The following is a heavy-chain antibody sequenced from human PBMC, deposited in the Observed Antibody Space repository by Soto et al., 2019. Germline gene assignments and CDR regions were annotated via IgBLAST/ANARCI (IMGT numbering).Heavy chain of an antibody. J-gene: IGHJ1*01. CDR1: GFTFRSYV. V-gene: IGHV3-30*19. D-gene: IGHD3-16*01. Sequence: QVQLVESGGGVVQPGTSLRLSCVGSGFTFRSYVIHWVRQAPGKGLEWVALTSYDGSGKYYGDSVRGRFTISRDNSRNTVDLQMNSLRLEDTALYYCARWGTTAGLDVWGQGTLVSVSS. CDR2: TSYDGSGK. CDR3: ARWGTTAGLDV.